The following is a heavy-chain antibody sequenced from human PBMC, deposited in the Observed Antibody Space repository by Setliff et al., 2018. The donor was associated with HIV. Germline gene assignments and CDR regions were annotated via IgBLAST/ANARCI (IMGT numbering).Heavy chain of an antibody. CDR1: GGSISSGNNY. V-gene: IGHV4-30-4*08. J-gene: IGHJ3*02. Sequence: KPSETLSLTCTVSGGSISSGNNYWSWIRQPPGEGLEWIAYIYYSGNTYYNPSLKSRATISVDTSKNQFSLKLNSVTVADTAVYYCARDPAVASREVAFDIWGQGTMVTVSS. D-gene: IGHD2-21*01. CDR3: ARDPAVASREVAFDI. CDR2: IYYSGNT.